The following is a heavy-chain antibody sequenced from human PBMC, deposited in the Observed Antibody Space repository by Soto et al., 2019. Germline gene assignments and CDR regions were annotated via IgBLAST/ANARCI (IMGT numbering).Heavy chain of an antibody. CDR3: ARSPINYGSGSYYINY. CDR1: GYTFTSYG. J-gene: IGHJ4*02. Sequence: ASVKVSCTASGYTFTSYGITWVRQAPGQGLEWMGWITAYNGNTNYAQKVQDRVTMTTDTSTSTAYMELRSLRSDDTAVYYCARSPINYGSGSYYINYWGQGSLVTVSS. V-gene: IGHV1-18*01. D-gene: IGHD3-10*01. CDR2: ITAYNGNT.